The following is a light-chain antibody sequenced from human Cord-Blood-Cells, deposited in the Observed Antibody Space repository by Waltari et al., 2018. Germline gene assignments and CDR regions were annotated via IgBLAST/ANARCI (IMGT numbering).Light chain of an antibody. CDR2: RNN. V-gene: IGLV1-44*01. Sequence: QPVLTQPPSASGTPGQRVTISCSGSSSTIGSNTVTYYQPLPGPAPKLLIYRNNSRPSGVHDRCSGSKAGTSASLAISGLQSEDEADYYCAAWDDSLNGLVFGGGTKLTVL. J-gene: IGLJ2*01. CDR1: SSTIGSNT. CDR3: AAWDDSLNGLV.